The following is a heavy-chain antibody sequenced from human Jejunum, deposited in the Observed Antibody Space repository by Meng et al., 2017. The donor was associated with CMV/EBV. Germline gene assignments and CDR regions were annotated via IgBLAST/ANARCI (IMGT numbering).Heavy chain of an antibody. J-gene: IGHJ4*02. D-gene: IGHD1-26*01. V-gene: IGHV4-4*07. CDR2: FYSSDTY. CDR3: ARGPGASTREGFDY. Sequence: QLQESGQGMVKPSETLSLTSTVSYSSDNNYFWSWIRQSAEKGLEWIGRFYSSDTYNYHPSLDSRVTMSLDTSKNQFSLNLRSVTAADTATYYCARGPGASTREGFDYWGLGTLVTVSS. CDR1: YSSDNNYF.